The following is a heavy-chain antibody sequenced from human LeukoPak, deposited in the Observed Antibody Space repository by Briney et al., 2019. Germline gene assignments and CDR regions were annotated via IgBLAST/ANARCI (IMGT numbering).Heavy chain of an antibody. CDR3: AKIAAAGTLRGDY. J-gene: IGHJ4*02. D-gene: IGHD6-13*01. Sequence: ASVKVSCKASGGTFSSYAISWVRQAPGQGLEWMGGIIPIFGTANYAQKFQGRVTITADESTSTAYMELSSLRSEDTAVYYCAKIAAAGTLRGDYWGQGTLVTVSS. V-gene: IGHV1-69*13. CDR1: GGTFSSYA. CDR2: IIPIFGTA.